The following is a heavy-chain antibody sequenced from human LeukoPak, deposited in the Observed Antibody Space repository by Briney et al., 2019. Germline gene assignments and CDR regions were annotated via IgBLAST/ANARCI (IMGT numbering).Heavy chain of an antibody. CDR1: GFIFSTYG. CDR2: ISYDGSNK. D-gene: IGHD6-13*01. Sequence: PGGSLRLSCTASGFIFSTYGMHWVRQAPGKGLEWVAVISYDGSNKYYADSVKGRFTISRDNSKNTLYLQMNSLRAEDTAVYYCARSVGSWYGYFDYWGQGTLVTVSS. CDR3: ARSVGSWYGYFDY. V-gene: IGHV3-30*19. J-gene: IGHJ4*02.